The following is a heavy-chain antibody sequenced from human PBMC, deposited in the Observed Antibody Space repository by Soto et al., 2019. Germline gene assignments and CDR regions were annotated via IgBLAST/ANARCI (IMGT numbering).Heavy chain of an antibody. V-gene: IGHV3-7*01. CDR1: GFTFSFYW. J-gene: IGHJ4*01. Sequence: EVQLVESGGGLVQPGGSLRLSCAASGFTFSFYWMSWVRQAPGKGLEWLGKIKLDASEKKYVDSVKGRFTMSRDNAKNSLYLQMDTLKAENTAVYSDETDSGYGSETSVSHYLDFWGRGTLVTVSS. D-gene: IGHD3-10*01. CDR2: IKLDASEK. CDR3: ETDSGYGSETSVSHYLDF.